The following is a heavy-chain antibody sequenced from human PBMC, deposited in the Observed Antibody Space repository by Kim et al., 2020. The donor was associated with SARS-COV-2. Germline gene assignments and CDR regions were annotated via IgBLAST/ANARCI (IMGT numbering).Heavy chain of an antibody. CDR2: ISTNGGST. CDR3: ARVVHSSDWYFFDY. Sequence: GGSLRLSCAASGFAFSTYAMQWVRQAPGKGLEYDSAISTNGGSTNYADSVKGRFTVSRDNSNNVLYLQMDTLRPEDMAVYYCARVVHSSDWYFFDYWGQGTLVTVSS. CDR1: GFAFSTYA. J-gene: IGHJ4*02. V-gene: IGHV3-64*02. D-gene: IGHD6-19*01.